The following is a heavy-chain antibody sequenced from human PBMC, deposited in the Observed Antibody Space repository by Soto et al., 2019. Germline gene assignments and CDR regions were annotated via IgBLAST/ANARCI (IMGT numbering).Heavy chain of an antibody. V-gene: IGHV4-31*03. J-gene: IGHJ6*02. D-gene: IGHD1-1*01. CDR2: IHYSGST. CDR3: ARDRRVLERRGGYYYYVMDV. CDR1: GASMNSATEY. Sequence: PSETLSLTCTVSGASMNSATEYWAWIRQHPGKGLEWLGHIHYSGSTYYNPSLKSRLTISVDTSKTQFPLTLSSVTAADTAVYYCARDRRVLERRGGYYYYVMDVWGQGTTVTVSS.